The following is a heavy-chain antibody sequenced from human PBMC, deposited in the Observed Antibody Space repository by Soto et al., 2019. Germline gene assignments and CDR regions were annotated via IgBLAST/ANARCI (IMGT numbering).Heavy chain of an antibody. CDR1: GYSFSGFW. Sequence: GESLKISCKGSGYSFSGFWIGWVRQMPGKGLEWMGIIYPGDSDARYSPSFQGQVTMSVDKSNSTAFLQWSSLKASDTAMYYCATPLTTWAFDIRGQGTLVTVSS. J-gene: IGHJ3*02. D-gene: IGHD1-1*01. CDR3: ATPLTTWAFDI. CDR2: IYPGDSDA. V-gene: IGHV5-51*01.